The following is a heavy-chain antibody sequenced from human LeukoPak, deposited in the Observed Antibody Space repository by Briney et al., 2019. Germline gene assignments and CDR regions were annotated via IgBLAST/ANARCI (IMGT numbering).Heavy chain of an antibody. V-gene: IGHV3-23*01. CDR3: AKLGVHSGTSY. CDR1: GFTFSSSD. Sequence: GGSLRLSCAASGFTFSSSDMSWVRQAPGQGLEGVSVISTSGDNTYYADSVKGRFTISRDNSKNTLYLQMNSLRAEDTAVYYCAKLGVHSGTSYWGQGTLVTVSS. J-gene: IGHJ4*02. CDR2: ISTSGDNT. D-gene: IGHD1-26*01.